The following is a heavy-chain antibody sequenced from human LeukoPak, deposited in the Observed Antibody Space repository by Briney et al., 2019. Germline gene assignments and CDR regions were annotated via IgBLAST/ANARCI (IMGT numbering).Heavy chain of an antibody. Sequence: GESLKISCKGSGYRFSNYLSGLGRQMPGKGLEWRGIIYPGDSDTRYRPFFEGQITISDDKSISAAYLQWSSQKDADTAMYYCARHLYAYDSIGYYSAFGYWGQGTLVTVSS. V-gene: IGHV5-51*01. J-gene: IGHJ4*02. CDR2: IYPGDSDT. D-gene: IGHD3-22*01. CDR3: ARHLYAYDSIGYYSAFGY. CDR1: GYRFSNYL.